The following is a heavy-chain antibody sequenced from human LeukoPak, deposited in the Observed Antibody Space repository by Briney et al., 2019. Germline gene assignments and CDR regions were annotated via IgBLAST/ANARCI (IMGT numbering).Heavy chain of an antibody. CDR1: RGTFSSYA. CDR2: IIPIFGTA. J-gene: IGHJ4*02. Sequence: SVKVSCKASRGTFSSYAISWVRQAPGQGLEWMGRIIPIFGTANYAQKFQGRVTITTDESTSTAYMELSSLRSEDTAVYYCASVNWGSSAYFDYWGQGTLVTVSS. D-gene: IGHD7-27*01. V-gene: IGHV1-69*05. CDR3: ASVNWGSSAYFDY.